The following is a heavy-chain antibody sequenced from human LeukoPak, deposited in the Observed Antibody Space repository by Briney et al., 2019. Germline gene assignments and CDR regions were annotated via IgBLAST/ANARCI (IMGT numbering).Heavy chain of an antibody. CDR1: GAFITSYY. D-gene: IGHD6-13*01. CDR2: LYNSGDT. J-gene: IGHJ3*01. V-gene: IGHV4-59*01. Sequence: PSETLSLTCTVSGAFITSYYWNWIRQPPGKGLEWIGYLYNSGDTSYNPSLKSRVTISLDTSKSQVSLTLRSVTAADTAVYYCARISSSNWYNERGAFDVWGQGTMVTVSS. CDR3: ARISSSNWYNERGAFDV.